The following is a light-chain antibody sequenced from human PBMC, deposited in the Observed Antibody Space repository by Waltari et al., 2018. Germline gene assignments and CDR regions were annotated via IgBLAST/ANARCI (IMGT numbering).Light chain of an antibody. CDR1: QNLVYSDGNTY. J-gene: IGKJ1*01. V-gene: IGKV2-30*01. CDR2: KVS. Sequence: DVVMTQSPLSLPVTLGQPASIPCRSSQNLVYSDGNTYLSWFQQRPGQSPRRLLSKVSNRDSGVPDRFSGSGSGTDFTLKISRVEAEDVGVYYCMQGTHWLLTFGQGTKVEIK. CDR3: MQGTHWLLT.